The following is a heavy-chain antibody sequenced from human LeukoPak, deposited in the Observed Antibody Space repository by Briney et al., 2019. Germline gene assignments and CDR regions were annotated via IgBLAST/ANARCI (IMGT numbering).Heavy chain of an antibody. CDR2: IYYSGSP. D-gene: IGHD3-22*01. J-gene: IGHJ4*02. Sequence: SETLSLTCTVSGGSISTYYWSWIRRPPGKGLEWIGYIYYSGSPNYNPSLKSRVTISVDTSKNQFSLKLSSVTAADTAVYYCASFYDSSGYYSEYFDYWGQGTLVTVSS. CDR1: GGSISTYY. CDR3: ASFYDSSGYYSEYFDY. V-gene: IGHV4-59*12.